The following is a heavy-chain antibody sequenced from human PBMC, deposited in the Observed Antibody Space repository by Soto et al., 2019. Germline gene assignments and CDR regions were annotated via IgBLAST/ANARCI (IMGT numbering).Heavy chain of an antibody. CDR2: ISYDGSNK. CDR1: GFTFSSYA. V-gene: IGHV3-30-3*01. J-gene: IGHJ4*02. CDR3: ASQIVAIFDY. Sequence: QVQLVESGGGVVQPGRSLRLSCAASGFTFSSYAMHWVRQAPGKGLEWVAVISYDGSNKYYADSVKGRFTISRDNSKNTLYLQMNSLRAEDTAVYYCASQIVAIFDYWGQGTLVTVSS. D-gene: IGHD5-12*01.